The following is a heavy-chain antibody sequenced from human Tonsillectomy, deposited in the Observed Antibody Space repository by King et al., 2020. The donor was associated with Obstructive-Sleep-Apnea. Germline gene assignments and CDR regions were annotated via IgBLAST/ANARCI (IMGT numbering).Heavy chain of an antibody. D-gene: IGHD3-22*01. CDR2: IHYRGST. Sequence: VQLQESGPGLVKPSETLSLTCTVSGGSISNYYWSWIRQPPGRGLEWFGYIHYRGSTNYNPSLKSRVAISIDTSKNQFSLNLSSVTAADTAVYYCARLRRVILVDTGLVFDYWGQGTLVTVSS. J-gene: IGHJ4*02. CDR3: ARLRRVILVDTGLVFDY. CDR1: GGSISNYY. V-gene: IGHV4-59*08.